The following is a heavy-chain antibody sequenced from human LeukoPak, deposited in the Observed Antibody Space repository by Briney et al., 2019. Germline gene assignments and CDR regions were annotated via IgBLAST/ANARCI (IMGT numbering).Heavy chain of an antibody. D-gene: IGHD2-21*02. Sequence: GSLRLSCAASGFTVSDNYMSWVRQAPGKGLEWVSVFYSGGGNTNYANSVKGRFTISRDNPKNTLYLQMNSLRAEDTAVYYCARERYCGGDCYSFAFDIWGQGTMVTVSS. CDR3: ARERYCGGDCYSFAFDI. J-gene: IGHJ3*02. CDR1: GFTVSDNY. CDR2: FYSGGGNT. V-gene: IGHV3-66*01.